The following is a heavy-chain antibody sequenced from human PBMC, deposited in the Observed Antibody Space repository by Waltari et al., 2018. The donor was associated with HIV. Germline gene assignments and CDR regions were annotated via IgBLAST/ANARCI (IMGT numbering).Heavy chain of an antibody. CDR3: VRAGGEMASPFDH. J-gene: IGHJ4*02. Sequence: QVQFVQSGAEVKKPGASVKVSCTASGYTFTSYVIHWVRQAPGQRLEWMGWINTGNGNTKYSQKFQGRVTITRDTSASTAYMELSSLISEDTAVYYCVRAGGEMASPFDHWGQGTVVTVSS. CDR2: INTGNGNT. D-gene: IGHD5-12*01. CDR1: GYTFTSYV. V-gene: IGHV1-3*04.